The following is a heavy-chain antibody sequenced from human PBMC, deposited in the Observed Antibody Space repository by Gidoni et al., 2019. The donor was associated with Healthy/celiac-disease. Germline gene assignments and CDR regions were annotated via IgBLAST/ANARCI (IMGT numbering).Heavy chain of an antibody. V-gene: IGHV3-30*18. CDR2: ISYDGNNK. J-gene: IGHJ4*02. Sequence: QVQLVESGGGVVQPGRSLRLSCAASGFTFSSYGMHWVRQAPGKGLERVAVISYDGNNKYYADAVKGRFTISRDNSKNTLYLQMNSLRAEDTAVYYCAKQKGWIGTQNVLEWLFSSTDYWGQGTLVTVSS. CDR3: AKQKGWIGTQNVLEWLFSSTDY. CDR1: GFTFSSYG. D-gene: IGHD3-3*01.